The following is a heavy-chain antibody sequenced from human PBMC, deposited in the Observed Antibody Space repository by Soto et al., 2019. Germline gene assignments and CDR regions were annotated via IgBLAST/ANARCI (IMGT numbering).Heavy chain of an antibody. V-gene: IGHV3-30*18. CDR3: AKDLSTVTPDPPDAFDI. Sequence: QVQLVESGGGVVQPGRSLRLSCAASGFTFSSYGMHWVRQAPGKGLEWVAVISYDGSKKYYADSVKGRFTISRDNSKNTLYLQMNSLRAEDTAVYYCAKDLSTVTPDPPDAFDIWGQGTMVTVSS. J-gene: IGHJ3*02. D-gene: IGHD4-17*01. CDR1: GFTFSSYG. CDR2: ISYDGSKK.